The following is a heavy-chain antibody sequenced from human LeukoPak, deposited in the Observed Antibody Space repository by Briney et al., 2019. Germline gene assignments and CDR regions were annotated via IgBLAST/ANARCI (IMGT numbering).Heavy chain of an antibody. V-gene: IGHV1-24*01. D-gene: IGHD6-19*01. J-gene: IGHJ4*02. CDR3: ATVPIGSGWYRPPPHDY. CDR2: FGPEDGET. CDR1: GYTLTELS. Sequence: ASVKVSCKVSGYTLTELSMHWVRQAPGKGLEWMGGFGPEDGETIYAQKFQGRVTMTEDTSTDTAYMELSSLRSEDTAVYYCATVPIGSGWYRPPPHDYWGQGTLVTVSS.